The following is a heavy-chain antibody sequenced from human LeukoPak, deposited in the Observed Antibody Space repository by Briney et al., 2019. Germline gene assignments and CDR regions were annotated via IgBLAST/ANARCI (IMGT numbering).Heavy chain of an antibody. CDR1: GFTFSSYG. Sequence: GRSLRLSCAASGFTFSSYGMHWVRQAPGKGLEWVAVISYDGSNKYYADSVKGRFTISRDNSKNTLYLQMNSLRAEDTAVYYCAKSYPPLLPFDYWGQGTLVTVSS. CDR2: ISYDGSNK. V-gene: IGHV3-30*18. D-gene: IGHD2-15*01. J-gene: IGHJ4*02. CDR3: AKSYPPLLPFDY.